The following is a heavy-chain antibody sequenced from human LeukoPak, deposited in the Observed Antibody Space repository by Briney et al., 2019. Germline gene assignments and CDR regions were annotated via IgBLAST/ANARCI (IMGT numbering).Heavy chain of an antibody. Sequence: PGRSLRLSCAASGFTFSSYAMHWVRQAPGKGLEWVAVISYDGSNKYYADSVKGRFTISRDNSENTLYLQMNSLRAEDTAVYYCARGKGGSYYFDYWGQGTLVTVSS. J-gene: IGHJ4*02. CDR3: ARGKGGSYYFDY. V-gene: IGHV3-30-3*01. D-gene: IGHD2-15*01. CDR1: GFTFSSYA. CDR2: ISYDGSNK.